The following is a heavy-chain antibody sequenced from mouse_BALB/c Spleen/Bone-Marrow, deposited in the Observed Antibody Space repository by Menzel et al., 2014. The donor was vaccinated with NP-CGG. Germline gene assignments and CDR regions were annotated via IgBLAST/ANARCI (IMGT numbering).Heavy chain of an antibody. CDR3: ARSNYPYAMDY. Sequence: VQLQQSGAELARPGASVKLSCKASGYTFTGYWVQWVKQRPGQGLEWIGTIYPGDGDTRHTQKFKGKATLTADKSSSTAYMQLSSLASEDSAVYYCARSNYPYAMDYWGQGTSVTVSS. CDR1: GYTFTGYW. D-gene: IGHD2-5*01. V-gene: IGHV1-87*01. CDR2: IYPGDGDT. J-gene: IGHJ4*01.